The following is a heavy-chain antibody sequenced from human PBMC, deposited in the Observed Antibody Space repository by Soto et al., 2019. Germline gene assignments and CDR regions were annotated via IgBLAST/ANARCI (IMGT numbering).Heavy chain of an antibody. V-gene: IGHV4-30-4*01. CDR1: GGSISSGDYY. D-gene: IGHD3-22*01. CDR3: VNYFDRADGMDV. J-gene: IGHJ6*02. Sequence: SETLSLTCTVSGGSISSGDYYWSWIRHPPGKGLEWIGYIYYSGSTYYNPSLKSRVTISVDTSKNQFSLKLSSVTAADTAVYYCVNYFDRADGMDVWGQGTTVT. CDR2: IYYSGST.